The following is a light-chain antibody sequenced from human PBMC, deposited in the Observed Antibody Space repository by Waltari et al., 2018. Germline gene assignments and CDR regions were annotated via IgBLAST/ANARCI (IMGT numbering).Light chain of an antibody. CDR3: AAWDDTLSAVV. CDR2: TNV. J-gene: IGLJ2*01. CDR1: SSNLGSNY. Sequence: QSVLTQPPSTSGTPGQRVTISCSGSSSNLGSNYVYLYQPLPGTAPKLLIYTNVQRPSGVPDRFSGSKSGTSASLAISGLQSDDESDYFCAAWDDTLSAVVFGGGTKLTVL. V-gene: IGLV1-47*02.